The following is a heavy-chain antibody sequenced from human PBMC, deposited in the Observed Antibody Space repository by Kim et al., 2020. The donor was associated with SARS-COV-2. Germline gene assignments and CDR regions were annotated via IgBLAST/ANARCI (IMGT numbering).Heavy chain of an antibody. CDR1: GYTFTGYY. Sequence: ASVKVSCRASGYTFTGYYMHWVRQAPGQGLEWMGRINPNSGGTNYAQKFQGRVTMTRDTSISTAYMELSRLRSDDTAVYYCARDMEWLAYYYYYGMDVWGQGTTVTVSS. CDR3: ARDMEWLAYYYYYGMDV. CDR2: INPNSGGT. J-gene: IGHJ6*02. D-gene: IGHD6-19*01. V-gene: IGHV1-2*06.